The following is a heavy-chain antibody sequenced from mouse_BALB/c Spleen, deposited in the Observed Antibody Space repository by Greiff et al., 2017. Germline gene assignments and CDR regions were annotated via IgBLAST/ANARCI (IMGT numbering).Heavy chain of an antibody. CDR2: INPSTGYT. V-gene: IGHV1-7*01. J-gene: IGHJ3*01. CDR1: GYTFTSYW. Sequence: QVQLKESGAELAKPGASVKMSCKASGYTFTSYWMHWVKQRPGQGLEWIGYINPSTGYTEYNQKFKDKATLTADKSSSTAYMQLSSLTSEDSAVYYCARGGYRYEAYWGQGTLVTVSA. D-gene: IGHD2-14*01. CDR3: ARGGYRYEAY.